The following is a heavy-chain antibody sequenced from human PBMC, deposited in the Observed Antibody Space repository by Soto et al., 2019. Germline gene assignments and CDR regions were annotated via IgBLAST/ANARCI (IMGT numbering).Heavy chain of an antibody. V-gene: IGHV4-30-4*01. CDR1: GGSISSGDYY. CDR2: IYYSGST. Sequence: SETLSLTCTVSGGSISSGDYYWSWIRQPPGKGLEWIGYIYYSGSTYYNPSLKSRVTISVDTSKNQFSLKLSSVTAADTVVYYCASMQYQLLFWWFDPWGQGTLVTVSS. CDR3: ASMQYQLLFWWFDP. J-gene: IGHJ5*02. D-gene: IGHD2-2*01.